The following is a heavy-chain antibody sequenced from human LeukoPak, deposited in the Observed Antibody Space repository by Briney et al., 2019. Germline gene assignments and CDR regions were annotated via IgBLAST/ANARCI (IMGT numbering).Heavy chain of an antibody. CDR3: ATASTGTGSGPSDY. D-gene: IGHD1-1*01. J-gene: IGHJ4*02. CDR1: GGSFSGYY. V-gene: IGHV4-34*01. CDR2: INHSGST. Sequence: PETLSLTCAVYGGSFSGYYWSWIRQPPGKGLEWIGEINHSGSTNYNPSLKSRVTISVDTSKNQFSLKLSSVTAADTAVYYCATASTGTGSGPSDYWGQGTLVTVSS.